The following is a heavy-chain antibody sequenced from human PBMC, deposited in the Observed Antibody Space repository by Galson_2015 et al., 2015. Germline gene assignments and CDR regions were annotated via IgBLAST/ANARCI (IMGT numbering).Heavy chain of an antibody. J-gene: IGHJ4*02. CDR1: GYTFTSYA. D-gene: IGHD2-2*01. CDR2: INAGNGNT. Sequence: SVKVSCKASGYTFTSYAMHWVRQAPGQRLEWMGWINAGNGNTKYSQKFQGRVTITRDTSASTAYMELSSLRSEDTAVYYCARDFRGHCSSTSCPDYWGQGTLVTVSS. V-gene: IGHV1-3*01. CDR3: ARDFRGHCSSTSCPDY.